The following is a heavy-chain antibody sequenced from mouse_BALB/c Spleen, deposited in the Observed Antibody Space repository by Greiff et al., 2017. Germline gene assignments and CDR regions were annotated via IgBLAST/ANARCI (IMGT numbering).Heavy chain of an antibody. D-gene: IGHD1-1*01. Sequence: VQLQQPGAELVKPGASVKLSCKASGYTFTSYWMHWVKQRPGQGLEWIGEIDPSDSYTNYNQKFKGKATLTVDKSSSTAYMQLSSLTSEDSAVYYCARLDGSSYDYAMDYWGQGTSVTVSS. V-gene: IGHV1-69*02. CDR1: GYTFTSYW. CDR3: ARLDGSSYDYAMDY. J-gene: IGHJ4*01. CDR2: IDPSDSYT.